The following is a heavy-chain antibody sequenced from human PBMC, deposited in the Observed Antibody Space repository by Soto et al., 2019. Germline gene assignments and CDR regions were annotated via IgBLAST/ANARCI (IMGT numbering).Heavy chain of an antibody. CDR1: GGSVSSGSYY. Sequence: SETLSLTCTASGGSVSSGSYYWSWIRQPPGKGLEWIGYIYYSGSTNYNPSLKSRVTISVDTSKNQFSLKLSSVTAADTAVYYCARCDIVATSGMDVWGQGTTVTVSS. V-gene: IGHV4-61*01. D-gene: IGHD5-12*01. CDR3: ARCDIVATSGMDV. CDR2: IYYSGST. J-gene: IGHJ6*02.